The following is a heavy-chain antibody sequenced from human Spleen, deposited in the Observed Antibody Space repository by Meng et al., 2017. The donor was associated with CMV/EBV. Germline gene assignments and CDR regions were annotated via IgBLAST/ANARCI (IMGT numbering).Heavy chain of an antibody. D-gene: IGHD4-11*01. CDR3: ARLYPETVTTYWFDP. J-gene: IGHJ5*02. Sequence: ASVKVSCKASGYTFTGYYIHWVRQAPGQGLEWMGWINPNSGGTNYAQKFQGRVTMTRDTSISTAYMELSRLRSDDTAVYYCARLYPETVTTYWFDPWGQGTLVTVSS. V-gene: IGHV1-2*02. CDR2: INPNSGGT. CDR1: GYTFTGYY.